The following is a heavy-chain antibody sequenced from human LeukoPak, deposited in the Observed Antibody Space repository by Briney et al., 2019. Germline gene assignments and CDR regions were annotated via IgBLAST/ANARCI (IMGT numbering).Heavy chain of an antibody. J-gene: IGHJ5*02. V-gene: IGHV3-48*01. Sequence: GGSLRLSCAASGFTFSSYSMNWVRQAPGKGLEWVSYISSSSSTIYYADSVKGRFTISRDNAKNSLYLQMNSLRAEDTAVYYCERLKHSGGVWFDPWGQGTLVTVSS. CDR2: ISSSSSTI. CDR1: GFTFSSYS. D-gene: IGHD2-15*01. CDR3: ERLKHSGGVWFDP.